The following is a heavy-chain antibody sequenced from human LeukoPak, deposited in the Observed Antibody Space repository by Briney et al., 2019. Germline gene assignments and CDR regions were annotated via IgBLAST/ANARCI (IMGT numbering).Heavy chain of an antibody. V-gene: IGHV4-34*01. Sequence: AETLSLTCAVYVGSFRDYFWICIRQPPGKALEWIGEINHRGSTNYNPSLQGRVPLSIDTHKNQFSLNMNSVIAADTAVYYCARGRRYFYGSGFYYWGQGTPVTVSS. CDR2: INHRGST. D-gene: IGHD3-10*01. J-gene: IGHJ4*02. CDR3: ARGRRYFYGSGFYY. CDR1: VGSFRDYF.